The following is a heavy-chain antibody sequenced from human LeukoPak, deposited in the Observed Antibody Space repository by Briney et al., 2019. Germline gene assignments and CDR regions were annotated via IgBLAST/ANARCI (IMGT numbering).Heavy chain of an antibody. CDR1: GFIFSSYG. Sequence: PGGSLRLSCAASGFIFSSYGMCWVRQAPGKGLEWVSGISGLAATSTYYADSVKGRFTISRDNYENTVYLQMNSLTVEDTAVYYCANALGMWGLGTLVTVSS. J-gene: IGHJ4*02. D-gene: IGHD7-27*01. CDR2: ISGLAATST. CDR3: ANALGM. V-gene: IGHV3-23*01.